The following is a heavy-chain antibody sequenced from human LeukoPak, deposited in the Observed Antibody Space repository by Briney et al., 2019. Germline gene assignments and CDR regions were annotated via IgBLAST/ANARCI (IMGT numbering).Heavy chain of an antibody. CDR3: ARGLEDDYGSE. Sequence: SETLSLTCAVYGGSFSGNYWSWIRQPPGKGLEWIGEINQSGSTNYNPSLKSRVTISVDTSKNQSSLRLSSVTAADTAVYYCARGLEDDYGSEWGQGTLVTVSS. J-gene: IGHJ4*02. V-gene: IGHV4-34*01. D-gene: IGHD3-10*01. CDR2: INQSGST. CDR1: GGSFSGNY.